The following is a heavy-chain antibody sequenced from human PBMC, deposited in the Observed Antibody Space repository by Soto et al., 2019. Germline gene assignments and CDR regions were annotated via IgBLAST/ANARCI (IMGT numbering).Heavy chain of an antibody. D-gene: IGHD6-6*01. Sequence: ASVKVSCKASGGTFSSYAISWVRQAPGQGLEWMGGIIPIFGTANYAQKFQGRVTITADESTSTAYMELSSLRSEDTAVYYCARDSYSSPSLAPGHDYWGQGTLVTVSS. CDR3: ARDSYSSPSLAPGHDY. CDR1: GGTFSSYA. CDR2: IIPIFGTA. J-gene: IGHJ4*02. V-gene: IGHV1-69*13.